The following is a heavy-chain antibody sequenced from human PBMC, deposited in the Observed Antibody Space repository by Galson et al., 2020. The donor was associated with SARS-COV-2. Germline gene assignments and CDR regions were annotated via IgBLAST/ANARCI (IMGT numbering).Heavy chain of an antibody. Sequence: KMSGPTLVKPTETLTLTCTVSGFPLSNPRMGVSWIRQPPGKALEWLAHIFSNDEKSYNTSLKNRLTISKDTSKNQVVLTMTNMDPVDTATFYCARIGYIPVAGSGAPDYWGQGTLVTVSS. CDR1: GFPLSNPRMG. J-gene: IGHJ4*02. D-gene: IGHD6-19*01. CDR2: IFSNDEK. CDR3: ARIGYIPVAGSGAPDY. V-gene: IGHV2-26*01.